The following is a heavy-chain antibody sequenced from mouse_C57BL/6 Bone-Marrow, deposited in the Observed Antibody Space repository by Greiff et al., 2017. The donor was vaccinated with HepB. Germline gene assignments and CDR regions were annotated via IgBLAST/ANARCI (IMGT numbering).Heavy chain of an antibody. D-gene: IGHD1-1*01. CDR1: GYAFSSYW. CDR3: ARVDTVVSYYFDY. CDR2: IYPGDGDT. J-gene: IGHJ2*01. V-gene: IGHV1-80*01. Sequence: QVQLKESGAELVKPGASVKISCKASGYAFSSYWMNWVKQRPGKGLEWIGQIYPGDGDTNYNGKFKGKATLTADKSSSTAYMQLSSLTSEDSAVYFCARVDTVVSYYFDYWGQGTTLTVSS.